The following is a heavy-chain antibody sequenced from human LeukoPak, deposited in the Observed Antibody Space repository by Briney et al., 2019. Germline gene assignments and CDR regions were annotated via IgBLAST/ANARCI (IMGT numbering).Heavy chain of an antibody. Sequence: GGSLRLSCAASGFTFSSYAMNWVRQAPGKGLEWVSAITGSGGRAYYADSVKGRFTISRDNSKNTLYLQMNSLRAEDTAVYYCAKDLRYGQYFDYWGQGTLVTVSS. V-gene: IGHV3-23*01. CDR1: GFTFSSYA. D-gene: IGHD4-17*01. CDR3: AKDLRYGQYFDY. J-gene: IGHJ4*02. CDR2: ITGSGGRA.